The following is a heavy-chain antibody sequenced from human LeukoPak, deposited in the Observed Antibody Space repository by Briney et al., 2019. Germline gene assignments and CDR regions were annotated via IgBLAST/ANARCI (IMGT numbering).Heavy chain of an antibody. CDR3: ARDYVGMSTIRGFGY. V-gene: IGHV1-2*02. CDR1: GYTFTGYY. CDR2: IDPNSGGT. Sequence: GASVKVSCKASGYTFTGYYIHWVRQAPGQGLEWMGWIDPNSGGTNCAQKFQGRVTMTTDTSTSTVYVELRSLTSDDTAVYYCARDYVGMSTIRGFGYWGQGTLVTVSS. D-gene: IGHD5-24*01. J-gene: IGHJ4*02.